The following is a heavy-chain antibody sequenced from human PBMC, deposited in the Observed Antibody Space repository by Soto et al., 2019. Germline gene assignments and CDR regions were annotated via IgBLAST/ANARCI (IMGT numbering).Heavy chain of an antibody. J-gene: IGHJ4*02. CDR1: GLTFSSYG. Sequence: PGGSLRLSCAASGLTFSSYGMHWVRQAPGKGLEWVAVIWYDGSNKYYADSVKGRFTISRDNSKNTLYLQMNSLRAEDTAVYYCARGAPTSYSSSWYTYPFVWGQGTLVTVSS. V-gene: IGHV3-33*01. D-gene: IGHD6-13*01. CDR2: IWYDGSNK. CDR3: ARGAPTSYSSSWYTYPFV.